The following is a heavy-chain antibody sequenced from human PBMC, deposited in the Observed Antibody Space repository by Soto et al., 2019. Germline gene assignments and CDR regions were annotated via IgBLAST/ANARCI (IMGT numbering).Heavy chain of an antibody. V-gene: IGHV1-3*01. CDR2: INAGNGNT. J-gene: IGHJ5*02. CDR1: GYTFTSYA. Sequence: QVQLVQSGAEVKKPGASVKVSCKASGYTFTSYAMHWVRQAPGQRLEWMGWINAGNGNTKYSQKFQGRVTITRDTSASTAYMELSSLRSEDTAVYYCARKYSSSWSGDWFDPWGQGTLVTVSS. CDR3: ARKYSSSWSGDWFDP. D-gene: IGHD6-13*01.